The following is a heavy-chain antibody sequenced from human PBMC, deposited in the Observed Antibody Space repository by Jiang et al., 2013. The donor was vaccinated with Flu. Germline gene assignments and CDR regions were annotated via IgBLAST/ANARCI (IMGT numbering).Heavy chain of an antibody. J-gene: IGHJ5*01. CDR2: INGGNANT. D-gene: IGHD2-2*01. CDR3: ARDRGCSSTSCYGNW. V-gene: IGHV1-3*01. CDR1: GYSLTTYA. Sequence: SGAEVKKPGASVRLSCKASGYSLTTYALHWVRQAPGQRLEWMGWINGGNANTKYSEKLQGRVTITWDTSASTAYMELSSVRSEDTGVYYCARDRGCSSTSCYGNW.